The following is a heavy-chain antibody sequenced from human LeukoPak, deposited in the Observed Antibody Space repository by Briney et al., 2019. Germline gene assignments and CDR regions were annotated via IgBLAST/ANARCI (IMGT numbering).Heavy chain of an antibody. V-gene: IGHV1-2*02. D-gene: IGHD1-1*01. J-gene: IGHJ5*02. CDR1: GYTFTGYY. CDR3: ARGVNDAGGNWFDP. CDR2: INPNSGGT. Sequence: ASVTVSCKASGYTFTGYYMHWVRQAPGQGVEWMGWINPNSGGTNYAQKLQGRVTMTTDTTTSTAYMELRSLRSDDTAVYYCARGVNDAGGNWFDPWGQGTLVTVSS.